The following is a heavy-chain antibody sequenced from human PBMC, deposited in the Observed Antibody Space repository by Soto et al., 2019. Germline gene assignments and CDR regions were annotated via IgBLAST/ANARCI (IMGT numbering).Heavy chain of an antibody. V-gene: IGHV3-23*01. CDR2: IGGSVAGT. J-gene: IGHJ4*02. Sequence: EVQLLESGGGLVQPGGSLRLSCAASGFTFTNYAMSWVRQAPGKGLEWVSAIGGSVAGTYYADSVKGRFTISRDNSKETLNLQMNSLRAEDTAVYYCAKASYYESLRWGQGTLVTVSS. CDR3: AKASYYESLR. CDR1: GFTFTNYA. D-gene: IGHD3-22*01.